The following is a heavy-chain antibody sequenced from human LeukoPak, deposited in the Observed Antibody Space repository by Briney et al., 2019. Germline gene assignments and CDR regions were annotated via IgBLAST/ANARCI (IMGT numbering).Heavy chain of an antibody. J-gene: IGHJ4*02. D-gene: IGHD2-15*01. V-gene: IGHV3-53*01. Sequence: GGSLRLSCAASRFTVSTNYMSWVRQAPGQGLMWVSIVYGGGSTYYADSVKGRITISRDNSKNTLYLQMSSLRGEDTAVYYCAKGALGCCSGGSCYYFDYGGPGNPGHRLL. CDR3: AKGALGCCSGGSCYYFDY. CDR2: VYGGGST. CDR1: RFTVSTNY.